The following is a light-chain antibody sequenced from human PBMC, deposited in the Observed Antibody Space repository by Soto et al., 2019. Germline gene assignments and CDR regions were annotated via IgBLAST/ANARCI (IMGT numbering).Light chain of an antibody. CDR2: DAS. V-gene: IGKV1-5*01. CDR1: QSISSW. J-gene: IGKJ1*01. Sequence: DIQMTQSPSTLSASVGDRVTITCRASQSISSWLAWYQQKPGKAPKLLIYDASSLESRVPSRFSGSGSGTEFTLTISSLQPDDFATYYCQQYNSNTFGQGTKVEIK. CDR3: QQYNSNT.